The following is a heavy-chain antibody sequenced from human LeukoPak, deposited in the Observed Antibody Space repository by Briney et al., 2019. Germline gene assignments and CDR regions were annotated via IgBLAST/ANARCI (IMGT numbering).Heavy chain of an antibody. Sequence: GGSLRLACAASGFTFSTHSMTWVRQAPGKGLDWVSAISGSGGSTYYADSVKGRFTISRDNSKNTLYLQMNSLRAEDTAVYYCAKVRKDIVVVPAAIDYWGQGTLVTVSS. V-gene: IGHV3-23*01. CDR3: AKVRKDIVVVPAAIDY. CDR1: GFTFSTHS. CDR2: ISGSGGST. J-gene: IGHJ4*02. D-gene: IGHD2-2*01.